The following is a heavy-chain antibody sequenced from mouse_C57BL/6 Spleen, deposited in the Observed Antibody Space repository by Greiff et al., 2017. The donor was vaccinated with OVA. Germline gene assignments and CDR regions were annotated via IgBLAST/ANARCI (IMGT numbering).Heavy chain of an antibody. D-gene: IGHD2-4*01. CDR2: FYPGSGSI. CDR1: GYTFTEYT. Sequence: QVQLKESGAELVKPGASVKLSCKASGYTFTEYTIHWVKQRSGQGLEWIGWFYPGSGSIKYNEKFKDKATLTADKSSSTVYMELSRLTSEDSAVYFYARHPSAYYDYDGRGAWFAYWGQGTLVTVSA. J-gene: IGHJ3*01. V-gene: IGHV1-62-2*01. CDR3: ARHPSAYYDYDGRGAWFAY.